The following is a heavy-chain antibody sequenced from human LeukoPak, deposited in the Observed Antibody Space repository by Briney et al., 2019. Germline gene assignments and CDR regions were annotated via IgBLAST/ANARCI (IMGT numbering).Heavy chain of an antibody. CDR3: AKSRGTYYYDSSSGPSDY. D-gene: IGHD3-22*01. Sequence: PGGSLRLSCAASGFIFSNYGMHWVRQAPGKGLEWVAFIQYNGTNKDYADSVKGRFTISRDNSKNTVSLQMNSLKPEDTAVYYCAKSRGTYYYDSSSGPSDYWGQGTLVTVSS. V-gene: IGHV3-30*02. CDR1: GFIFSNYG. CDR2: IQYNGTNK. J-gene: IGHJ4*02.